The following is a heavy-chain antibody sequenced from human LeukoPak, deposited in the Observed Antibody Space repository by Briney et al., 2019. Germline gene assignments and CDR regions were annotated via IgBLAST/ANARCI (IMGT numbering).Heavy chain of an antibody. CDR3: AATGISYWFDP. CDR2: IYHSGST. Sequence: SETLSLTYTVSGYSISSGYYWGWIRQPPGKGLEWIGSIYHSGSTYYNPSLKSRVTISVDTSKNQFSLKLSSVTAADTAVYYCAATGISYWFDPWGQGTLVTVSS. J-gene: IGHJ5*02. V-gene: IGHV4-38-2*02. CDR1: GYSISSGYY. D-gene: IGHD1-1*01.